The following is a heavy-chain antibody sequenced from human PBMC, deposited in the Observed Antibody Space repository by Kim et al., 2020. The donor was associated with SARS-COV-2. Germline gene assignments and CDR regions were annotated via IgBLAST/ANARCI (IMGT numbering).Heavy chain of an antibody. Sequence: GGSLRLSCAASGFIFSSYWMSWVRQAPGKGLEWVAHIKEDGREKYYLDSVKGRFTISRDNAKKSLYLQMNSLSAEDTAQYYCARGGNWNFWGQGTLVTVSS. CDR1: GFIFSSYW. CDR3: ARGGNWNF. V-gene: IGHV3-7*04. J-gene: IGHJ4*02. D-gene: IGHD1-1*01. CDR2: IKEDGREK.